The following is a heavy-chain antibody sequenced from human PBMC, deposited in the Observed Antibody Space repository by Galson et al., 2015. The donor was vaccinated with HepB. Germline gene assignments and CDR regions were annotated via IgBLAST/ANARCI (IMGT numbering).Heavy chain of an antibody. Sequence: PALVKPTQPLTLTCTFSVFSLSTSGVGVGWIRQPPGKALEWLALIYWDDDKRYSPSLKSRLTITKDTSKNQVVLTMTNMDPVDTATYYCAHRRSGVVAWGYWGQGTLVTVSS. J-gene: IGHJ4*02. CDR2: IYWDDDK. CDR1: VFSLSTSGVG. D-gene: IGHD2-15*01. CDR3: AHRRSGVVAWGY. V-gene: IGHV2-5*02.